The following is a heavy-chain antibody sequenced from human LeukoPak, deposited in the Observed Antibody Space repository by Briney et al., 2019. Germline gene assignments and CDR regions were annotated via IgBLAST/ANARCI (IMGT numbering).Heavy chain of an antibody. CDR3: ARVPPGSKYSNYGPADY. CDR1: GYTFTNYY. CDR2: INPSGGST. D-gene: IGHD4-11*01. J-gene: IGHJ4*02. Sequence: ASVKVSCKASGYTFTNYYIHWVRQAPGQGLEWMGIINPSGGSTNFAQKFQGRVTMTTDTSTITVYMELSSLRSEDTAVYYCARVPPGSKYSNYGPADYWGQGTLVTVSS. V-gene: IGHV1-46*01.